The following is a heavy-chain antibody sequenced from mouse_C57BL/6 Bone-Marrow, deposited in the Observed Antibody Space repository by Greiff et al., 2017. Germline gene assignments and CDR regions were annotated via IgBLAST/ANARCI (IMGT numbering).Heavy chain of an antibody. V-gene: IGHV5-12*01. CDR3: ARLKIYYGNYYAMDY. CDR2: ISNGGGST. J-gene: IGHJ4*01. Sequence: EVKVVESGGGLVQPGGSLKLSCAASGFTFSDYYMYWVRQTPEKRLEWVAYISNGGGSTYYPDTVKGRFTISRDNAKNTLYLQMSRLKSEDTAMYYCARLKIYYGNYYAMDYWGQGTSVTVSS. CDR1: GFTFSDYY. D-gene: IGHD2-1*01.